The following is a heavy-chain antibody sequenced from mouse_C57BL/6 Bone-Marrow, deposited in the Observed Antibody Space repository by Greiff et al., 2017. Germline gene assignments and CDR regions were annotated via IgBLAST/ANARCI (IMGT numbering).Heavy chain of an antibody. CDR1: GLDFSRYW. Sequence: AASGLDFSRYWMSWVRRAPGQGLEWIGEINPDSSTINYAPSLKDKFIISRDNAKNTLYLQMSKVRSEDTALYYCARQGDGYPYYAMDYWGQGTSVTVSS. D-gene: IGHD2-3*01. J-gene: IGHJ4*01. CDR2: INPDSSTI. V-gene: IGHV4-1*01. CDR3: ARQGDGYPYYAMDY.